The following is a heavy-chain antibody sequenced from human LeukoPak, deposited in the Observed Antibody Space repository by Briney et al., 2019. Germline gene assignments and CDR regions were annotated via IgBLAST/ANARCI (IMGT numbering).Heavy chain of an antibody. Sequence: GGSLRLSCAAPGFTFSNAWMSWVRQAPGKGLEWVGRIKSKTDGGTTDYAAPVKGRFTISRDDSKNTLYLQMNSLKTEDTAVYYCTTDTIAVAGRGRDYWGQGTLVTVSS. V-gene: IGHV3-15*01. CDR2: IKSKTDGGTT. J-gene: IGHJ4*02. CDR1: GFTFSNAW. D-gene: IGHD6-19*01. CDR3: TTDTIAVAGRGRDY.